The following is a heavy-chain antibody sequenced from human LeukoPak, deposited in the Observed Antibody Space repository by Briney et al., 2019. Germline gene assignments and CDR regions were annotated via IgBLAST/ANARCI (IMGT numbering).Heavy chain of an antibody. Sequence: SETLSLTCAVSGGSISSGCYSWSWIRQLPGKGLEWIGYISHSGSTYYNPSLKSRVTISVDRSKNQFSLKLSSVTATDTAVYYCARSDYGGNWGYFDYWGQGALVTVSS. J-gene: IGHJ4*02. V-gene: IGHV4-30-2*01. CDR1: GGSISSGCYS. CDR2: ISHSGST. D-gene: IGHD4-23*01. CDR3: ARSDYGGNWGYFDY.